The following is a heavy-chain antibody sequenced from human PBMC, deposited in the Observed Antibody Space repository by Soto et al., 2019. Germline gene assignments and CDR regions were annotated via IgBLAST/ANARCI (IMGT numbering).Heavy chain of an antibody. CDR1: GCSISSSSYY. Sequence: SETLSLTCTVSGCSISSSSYYWGWIRQPPGKGLEWIGSIYYSGSTYYNPSLKSRVTISVDTSKNQFSLKLSSVTAADTAVYYCARSDYGGLVIHWGQGTLVTVPS. CDR2: IYYSGST. V-gene: IGHV4-39*01. J-gene: IGHJ4*02. D-gene: IGHD4-17*01. CDR3: ARSDYGGLVIH.